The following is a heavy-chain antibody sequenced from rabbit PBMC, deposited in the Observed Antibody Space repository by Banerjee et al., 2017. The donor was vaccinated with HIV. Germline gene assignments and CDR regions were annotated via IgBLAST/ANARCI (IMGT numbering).Heavy chain of an antibody. CDR3: ARDYAGDASVCFDL. Sequence: EESGGDLVKPEGSLTLTCTASGFTISSSYWICWVRQAPGKGLEWIACIGPGSSGRTDYASWAKGRFTISKTSSTTVTLQMTSLTAADTATYFCARDYAGDASVCFDLWGPGTLVTVS. CDR1: GFTISSSYW. J-gene: IGHJ4*01. D-gene: IGHD4-2*01. CDR2: IGPGSSGRT. V-gene: IGHV1S45*01.